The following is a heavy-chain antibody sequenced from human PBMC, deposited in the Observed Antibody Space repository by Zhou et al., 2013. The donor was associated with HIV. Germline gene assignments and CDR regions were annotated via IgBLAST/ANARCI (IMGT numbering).Heavy chain of an antibody. J-gene: IGHJ4*02. CDR2: INPNTG. CDR1: GYTFTSYY. D-gene: IGHD5-12*01. Sequence: QVQLVQSGAEVKKPGASVKVSCKASGYTFTSYYIHWVRQAPGQGLEWMGWINPNTGDTSISTAYMELSRLRSDDTAVYYCARVYKQSGYDFGYWGQGTLVTVSS. CDR3: ARVYKQSGYDFGY. V-gene: IGHV1-2*02.